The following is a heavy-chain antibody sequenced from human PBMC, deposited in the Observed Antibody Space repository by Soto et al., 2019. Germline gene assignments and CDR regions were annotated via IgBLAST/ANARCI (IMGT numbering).Heavy chain of an antibody. D-gene: IGHD2-15*01. J-gene: IGHJ5*02. CDR2: ISGSGGST. V-gene: IGHV3-23*01. CDR1: GFTFSSYA. CDR3: AKDGYCSGGSCPVAWFDP. Sequence: GGSLRLSCAASGFTFSSYAMSWVRQAPGKGLEWVSAISGSGGSTYYADSVKGRFTISRDNSKNTLYLQMNSLRAEDTAVYYCAKDGYCSGGSCPVAWFDPWGQGTLVTVSS.